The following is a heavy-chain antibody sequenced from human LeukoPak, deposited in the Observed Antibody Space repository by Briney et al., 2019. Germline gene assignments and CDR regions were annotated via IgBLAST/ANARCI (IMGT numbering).Heavy chain of an antibody. Sequence: GGSLRLSCAVSGITLSNYGMSWVRQAPGKGLEWFAGISDSGGRTTYADSVKGRFTISRDNPKNTLELQMNSLRAEATAVSFCAKRGVVIRVILVGFHKEAYYFDSWGQGALVTVSS. V-gene: IGHV3-23*01. D-gene: IGHD3-22*01. CDR1: GITLSNYG. CDR2: ISDSGGRT. CDR3: AKRGVVIRVILVGFHKEAYYFDS. J-gene: IGHJ4*02.